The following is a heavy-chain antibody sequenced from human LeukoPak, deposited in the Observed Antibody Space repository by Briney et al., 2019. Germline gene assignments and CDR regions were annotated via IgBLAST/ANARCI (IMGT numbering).Heavy chain of an antibody. CDR2: IYYSGST. CDR1: GGSISSRSYY. CDR3: ARVGDYYDSSGYPYGMDV. Sequence: PSETLSLTCTVSGGSISSRSYYWGWIRQPPGKGLEWIGNIYYSGSTYYNPSLKSRVTISVDTSKNQFSLKLSSVTAADTAVYYCARVGDYYDSSGYPYGMDVWGQGTTVTVSS. V-gene: IGHV4-39*07. D-gene: IGHD3-22*01. J-gene: IGHJ6*02.